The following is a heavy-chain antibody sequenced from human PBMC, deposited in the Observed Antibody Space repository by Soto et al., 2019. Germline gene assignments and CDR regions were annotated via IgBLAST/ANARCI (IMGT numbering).Heavy chain of an antibody. CDR2: IWYDGSNK. Sequence: QVQLMESGGGVVQPGRSLRLSCAASGLTFSSYGMHWVRQAPGKGLEWVAVIWYDGSNKYYADSVKGRFTISRDNSKNTLYLQMNSLRAEDTAVYYCARGIIAAAATNWFDPWGQGTLVTVSS. J-gene: IGHJ5*02. V-gene: IGHV3-33*01. CDR3: ARGIIAAAATNWFDP. CDR1: GLTFSSYG. D-gene: IGHD6-13*01.